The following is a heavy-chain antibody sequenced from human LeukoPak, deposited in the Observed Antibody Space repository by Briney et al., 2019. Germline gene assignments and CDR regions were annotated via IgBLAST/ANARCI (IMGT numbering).Heavy chain of an antibody. V-gene: IGHV3-23*01. CDR2: INGGGSTT. J-gene: IGHJ4*02. Sequence: GGSLRLSCVASGFTFSNCAMTWVRQAPGKGLEWVSGINGGGSTTYYADSVKGRFTISRDSSNNTLNLQMNSLRAEDTAIYYCARRTADYYFDYWGQGTLVTVSS. D-gene: IGHD1-14*01. CDR1: GFTFSNCA. CDR3: ARRTADYYFDY.